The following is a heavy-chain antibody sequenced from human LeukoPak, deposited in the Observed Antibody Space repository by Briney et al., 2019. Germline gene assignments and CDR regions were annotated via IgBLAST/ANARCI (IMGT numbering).Heavy chain of an antibody. CDR2: VFSRGGT. CDR3: ATLGYCTGGDCYQDDF. V-gene: IGHV4-59*01. Sequence: PSETLSLTCTVSGASFSSYYWNWVRQPPGKGLEWIGYVFSRGGTSYNPSLRSRATILIDTSKNQFSLSLTSVTAADSAVYYCATLGYCTGGDCYQDDFWGQGTLVTVSS. CDR1: GASFSSYY. J-gene: IGHJ4*02. D-gene: IGHD2-8*02.